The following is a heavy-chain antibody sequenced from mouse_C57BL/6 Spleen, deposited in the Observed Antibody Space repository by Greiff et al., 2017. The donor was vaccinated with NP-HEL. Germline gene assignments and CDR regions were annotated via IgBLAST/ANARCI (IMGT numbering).Heavy chain of an antibody. D-gene: IGHD1-1*01. CDR3: TTCGNCSYAWFAY. V-gene: IGHV14-4*01. Sequence: EVQLQQSGAELVRPGASVKLSCTASGFNIKDDYMHWVKQRPEQGLEWIGWIDPENGDTEYASKFQGKATITADTSSNTAYLQLSSLTSEDTAVYYCTTCGNCSYAWFAYWGQGTLVTVSA. J-gene: IGHJ3*01. CDR2: IDPENGDT. CDR1: GFNIKDDY.